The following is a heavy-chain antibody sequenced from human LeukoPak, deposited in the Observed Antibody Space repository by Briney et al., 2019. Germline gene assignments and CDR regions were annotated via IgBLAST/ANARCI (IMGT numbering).Heavy chain of an antibody. V-gene: IGHV3-23*01. J-gene: IGHJ4*02. D-gene: IGHD3-10*01. Sequence: GGSLRLSCAASGFTLSSYGMSWVRQAPGKGLEWVSAISGSGGSTYYADSVKGRFTISRGNSKNTLYLQMNSLRAEDTAVYYCAKVSRLPNYYGSGSYYQTDYWGQGTLVTVSS. CDR1: GFTLSSYG. CDR2: ISGSGGST. CDR3: AKVSRLPNYYGSGSYYQTDY.